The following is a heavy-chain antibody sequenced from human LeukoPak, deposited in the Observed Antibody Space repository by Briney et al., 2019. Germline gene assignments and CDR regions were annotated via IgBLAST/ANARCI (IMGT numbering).Heavy chain of an antibody. CDR1: GYTFTSYD. CDR3: ARVNSSGWYALFYYYYYYMDV. D-gene: IGHD6-19*01. J-gene: IGHJ6*03. Sequence: ASVKVSCKASGYTFTSYDINWVRQATGQGLEWMGWMNPNSGNTGYAQKFQGRVTMTRNTSISTAYMELSSLRSEDTAVYYCARVNSSGWYALFYYYYYYMDVWGKGTTVTISS. CDR2: MNPNSGNT. V-gene: IGHV1-8*01.